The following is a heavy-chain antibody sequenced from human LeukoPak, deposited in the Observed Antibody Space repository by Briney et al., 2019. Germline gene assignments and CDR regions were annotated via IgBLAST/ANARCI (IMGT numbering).Heavy chain of an antibody. CDR3: ARGDTAMSDALDI. CDR2: INHSGST. D-gene: IGHD5-18*01. Sequence: PSETLSLTCAVYGGSFSGYYWSWIRQPPGKGLEWIGEINHSGSTNYNPSLKSRVTISVDTSKNQFSLKLSSVTAADTAVYYCARGDTAMSDALDIWGQGTMVTVSS. CDR1: GGSFSGYY. V-gene: IGHV4-34*01. J-gene: IGHJ3*02.